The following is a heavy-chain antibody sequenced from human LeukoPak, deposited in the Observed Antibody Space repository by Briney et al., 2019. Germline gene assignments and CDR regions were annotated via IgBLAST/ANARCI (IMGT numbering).Heavy chain of an antibody. V-gene: IGHV4-38-2*02. Sequence: SETLSLTCTVSGYSISSGYYWGWIRQPPGKGLEWIGSIYHSGSTYYNPSLKSRVTISVDTSKNQFSLKLSSVTAADTAVYYCARVDGYSSGYGVEYRGNSYWGQGTLVTVSS. CDR3: ARVDGYSSGYGVEYRGNSY. CDR2: IYHSGST. CDR1: GYSISSGYY. J-gene: IGHJ4*02. D-gene: IGHD3-22*01.